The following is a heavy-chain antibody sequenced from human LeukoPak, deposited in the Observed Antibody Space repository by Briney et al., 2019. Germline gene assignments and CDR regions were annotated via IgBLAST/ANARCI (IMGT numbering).Heavy chain of an antibody. V-gene: IGHV3-53*01. CDR1: GFTVSSNY. CDR2: IYRVGST. Sequence: GGSLRLSCAASGFTVSSNYMSWVRQAPGKGLEWVSIIYRVGSTYYADSVKGRFTISRDNSKNTLFLQMNSLRAEDTAVYYCARDNGWSADFWGQGTLVTVSS. J-gene: IGHJ4*02. CDR3: ARDNGWSADF. D-gene: IGHD2-15*01.